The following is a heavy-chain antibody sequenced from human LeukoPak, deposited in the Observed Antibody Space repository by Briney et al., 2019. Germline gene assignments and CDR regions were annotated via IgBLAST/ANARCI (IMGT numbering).Heavy chain of an antibody. J-gene: IGHJ6*02. V-gene: IGHV4-59*01. CDR3: ARTSRHYHASGSKLTPWPADMDV. CDR2: ISYDGTT. D-gene: IGHD3-10*01. CDR1: GGSISSYY. Sequence: PSETLSLTCTVSGGSISSYYWTWIRQTPGTGLEWIGCISYDGTTTYHPSLNSRVTISVDASKNQFSLNLSSATAADTAVYYCARTSRHYHASGSKLTPWPADMDVWGQGTTVTVSS.